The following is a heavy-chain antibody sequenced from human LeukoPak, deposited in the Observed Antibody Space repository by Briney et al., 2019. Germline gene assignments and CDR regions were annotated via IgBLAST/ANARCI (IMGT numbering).Heavy chain of an antibody. Sequence: PGGSLRLSCAASGFTFSDYYMSWIRQAPGKGLEWVSYISSSGSTIYYADSVKGRFTISRDNAKNSLYLQMNSLRAEDTAVYYCARDPSGYCSSTSCSPGAFDIWGQGTMVTVSS. CDR2: ISSSGSTI. D-gene: IGHD2-2*01. CDR1: GFTFSDYY. J-gene: IGHJ3*02. V-gene: IGHV3-11*04. CDR3: ARDPSGYCSSTSCSPGAFDI.